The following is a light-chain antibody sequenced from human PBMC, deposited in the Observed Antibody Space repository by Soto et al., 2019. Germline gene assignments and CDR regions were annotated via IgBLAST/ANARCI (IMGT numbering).Light chain of an antibody. CDR3: AAWDDSLNGYV. CDR2: SNN. J-gene: IGLJ1*01. V-gene: IGLV1-44*01. Sequence: SALTQPPSASGTLGQRVPISCSGSSSNIGSNTVNWYQQLPGTAPKLLIYSNNQRPSGVPDRFSGSKSGTSASLAISGLQSEEEADYYCAAWDDSLNGYVFGTGTKVTVL. CDR1: SSNIGSNT.